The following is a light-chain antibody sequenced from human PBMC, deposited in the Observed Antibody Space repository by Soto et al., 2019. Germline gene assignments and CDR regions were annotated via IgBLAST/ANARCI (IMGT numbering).Light chain of an antibody. Sequence: QSALTQPASVSGSPGQSITISCTGSSSDIGAYNFVSWYQHHPGKAPKLILYEVTARPSGVSSRFSGSKSGNTASLTISGLQADDEANYYCSSYTSSITPYVFGTGTKLTVL. CDR2: EVT. CDR3: SSYTSSITPYV. V-gene: IGLV2-14*01. J-gene: IGLJ1*01. CDR1: SSDIGAYNF.